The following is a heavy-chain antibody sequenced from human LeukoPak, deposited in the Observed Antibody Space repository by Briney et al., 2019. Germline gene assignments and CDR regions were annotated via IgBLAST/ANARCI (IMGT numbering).Heavy chain of an antibody. J-gene: IGHJ4*02. V-gene: IGHV1-8*03. D-gene: IGHD1-26*01. CDR3: ARGGGGSPPPDY. Sequence: ASVKVSCKASGYTFTSYGINWVRQATGQGLEWMGWMNPNSGNTGYAQKFQGRVTITRNTSISTAYMELSSLRSEDMAVYYCARGGGGSPPPDYWGQGTLVTVSS. CDR1: GYTFTSYG. CDR2: MNPNSGNT.